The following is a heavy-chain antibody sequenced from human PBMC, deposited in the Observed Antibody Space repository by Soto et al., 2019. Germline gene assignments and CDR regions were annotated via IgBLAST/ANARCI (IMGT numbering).Heavy chain of an antibody. J-gene: IGHJ6*02. CDR1: GGSFSGYY. V-gene: IGHV4-34*01. Sequence: VSLTCADYGGSFSGYYWSLIRQPTGKGLEWIGEINHSGSTNYNPSLKSRVTISVDTSKNQFSLKLSSVTAADTAVYYCARNGSYYDFWSGYYFGGGMDVWGQGTTVTVSS. D-gene: IGHD3-3*01. CDR2: INHSGST. CDR3: ARNGSYYDFWSGYYFGGGMDV.